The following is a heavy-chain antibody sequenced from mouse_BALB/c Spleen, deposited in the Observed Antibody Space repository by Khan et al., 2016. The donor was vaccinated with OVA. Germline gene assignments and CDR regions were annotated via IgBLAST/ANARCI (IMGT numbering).Heavy chain of an antibody. D-gene: IGHD4-1*01. CDR2: ISSAGDYT. CDR1: GFTFSSYG. Sequence: VQLQESGGDLVKPGGSLKLSCAASGFTFSSYGMSWVRQTPDKRLEWVATISSAGDYTYYPDNVKGRFTISRDNAKNTLYLQMSSLKSEDTAMFYCASHLTGSFAYWGQGTLVTVSA. V-gene: IGHV5-6*01. CDR3: ASHLTGSFAY. J-gene: IGHJ3*01.